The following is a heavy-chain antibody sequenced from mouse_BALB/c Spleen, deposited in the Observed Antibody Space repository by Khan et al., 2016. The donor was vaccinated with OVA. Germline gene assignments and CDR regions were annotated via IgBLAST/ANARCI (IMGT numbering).Heavy chain of an antibody. CDR3: ARAYYRYDGYYAMDY. CDR1: GFSLSRYN. Sequence: VELVESGPGLVAPSQSLSITCTVSGFSLSRYNIHWVRQPPGKGLEWLGMIWGGGGTDYNSPLKSRLDIRKDNSKSQVFLKMNSLQTDDTAMYXCARAYYRYDGYYAMDYLGQGISVTVSS. CDR2: IWGGGGT. J-gene: IGHJ4*01. V-gene: IGHV2-6-4*01. D-gene: IGHD2-14*01.